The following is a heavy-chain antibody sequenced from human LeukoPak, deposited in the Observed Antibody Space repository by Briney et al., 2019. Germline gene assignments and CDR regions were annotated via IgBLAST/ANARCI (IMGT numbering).Heavy chain of an antibody. CDR1: GGSFSSYY. CDR3: GLFEVVEPYTQDF. CDR2: VNHSGGT. Sequence: SETLSLTCAVYGGSFSSYYWNWIRQPPGKGLEWIAEVNHSGGTNYNPSFKNRATISLDRSKNQFSLKLASVTAADTAGYYCGLFEVVEPYTQDFWSQGTLVTVSS. V-gene: IGHV4-34*01. D-gene: IGHD3-3*01. J-gene: IGHJ4*02.